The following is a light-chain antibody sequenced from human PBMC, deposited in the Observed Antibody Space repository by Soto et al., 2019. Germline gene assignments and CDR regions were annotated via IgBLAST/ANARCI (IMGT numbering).Light chain of an antibody. CDR3: QKKSAWPLI. J-gene: IGKJ4*01. CDR1: QTISTF. CDR2: DAS. Sequence: WPQAPAARSLSRGEGAARSCWASQTISTFLGWYQQKPGQAPRLLFYDASNRATGVPARFSVSGFGTDFTLTISSLQPEDFAVYYCQKKSAWPLIFGGGTKVDIK. V-gene: IGKV3-11*01.